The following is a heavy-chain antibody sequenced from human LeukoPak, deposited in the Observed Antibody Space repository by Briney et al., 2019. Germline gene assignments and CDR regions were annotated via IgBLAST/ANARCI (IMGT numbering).Heavy chain of an antibody. Sequence: ASVKVSCKTSGYTFTNYAINWVRQAPGEGLGFMGWINTGTGNPTYAQGFTGRFVFSLDTSVSTAYLQISTLKPEDTGVYYCASMGAHSFDYWGQGTLVTVSS. CDR1: GYTFTNYA. J-gene: IGHJ4*02. D-gene: IGHD3-16*01. CDR3: ASMGAHSFDY. V-gene: IGHV7-4-1*02. CDR2: INTGTGNP.